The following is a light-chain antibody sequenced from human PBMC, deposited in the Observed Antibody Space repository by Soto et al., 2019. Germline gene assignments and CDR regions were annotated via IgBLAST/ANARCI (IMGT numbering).Light chain of an antibody. V-gene: IGLV1-40*01. CDR1: SSNIGAGYD. Sequence: QSVLTQPPSVSGAPGQRVTISCTGSSSNIGAGYDVHWYQQLPGTAPKLLIYGNSNRPSGVPDRFSGSKSGTSASLAITGLQAEDEADYYCQSYDSSLRVYVFGTGTKVPS. J-gene: IGLJ1*01. CDR2: GNS. CDR3: QSYDSSLRVYV.